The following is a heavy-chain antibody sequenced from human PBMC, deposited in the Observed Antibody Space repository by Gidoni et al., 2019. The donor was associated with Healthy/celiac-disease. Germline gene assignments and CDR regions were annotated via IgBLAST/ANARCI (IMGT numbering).Heavy chain of an antibody. V-gene: IGHV1-69*06. CDR1: GGTFSSYA. Sequence: QVQLVQSGAEVKKPGSSVEVACKASGGTFSSYAISWVRQAPGQGLEWLGGIIPIFGTANYAQKFQGRVTITADNSTSTAYTALSSLSSEDTAVYYCASADQVATIGAFDYWGQGTLVTVSS. CDR2: IIPIFGTA. D-gene: IGHD5-12*01. J-gene: IGHJ4*02. CDR3: ASADQVATIGAFDY.